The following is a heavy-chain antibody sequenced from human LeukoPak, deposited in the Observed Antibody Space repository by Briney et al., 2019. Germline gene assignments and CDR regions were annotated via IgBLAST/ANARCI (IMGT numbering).Heavy chain of an antibody. CDR1: GFTFSNYA. CDR2: ISGNGGKI. D-gene: IGHD3-22*01. V-gene: IGHV3-23*01. J-gene: IGHJ4*02. Sequence: GGSLRLSCAASGFTFSNYAMAWLRQAPGKGLEWVSGISGNGGKIYYADSVKGRFTISRDNSKNTLYLQTNSLRGEDTAVYFCAKRDYYDSSGYAPLFDYWGQGTLVTVSS. CDR3: AKRDYYDSSGYAPLFDY.